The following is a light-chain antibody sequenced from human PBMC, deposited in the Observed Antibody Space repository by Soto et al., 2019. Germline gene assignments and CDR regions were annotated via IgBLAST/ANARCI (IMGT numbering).Light chain of an antibody. Sequence: SYELTQPPSVSVSPGQTASITCSGDKLGDKYACWYQQKPGQSPVLVIYQDSKRPSGIPERFSGSNSGNTATLTISGTQAMDEADYYCQAWDSSTSVVFGGGTKVTV. CDR3: QAWDSSTSVV. J-gene: IGLJ2*01. CDR2: QDS. V-gene: IGLV3-1*01. CDR1: KLGDKY.